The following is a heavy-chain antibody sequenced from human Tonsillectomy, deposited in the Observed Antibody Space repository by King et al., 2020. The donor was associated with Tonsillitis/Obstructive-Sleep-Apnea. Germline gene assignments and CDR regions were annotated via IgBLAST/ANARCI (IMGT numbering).Heavy chain of an antibody. CDR1: GFTFSSYA. D-gene: IGHD2-2*01. CDR2: ISYDGSNK. V-gene: IGHV3-30*04. Sequence: VQLVESGGGVVQPGRSLRLYCAASGFTFSSYAMHWVRQAPGKGLEWVAVISYDGSNKYYADSVKGRFTISRDNSKNTLDLQMNSLRAEDTAVYYCARGGYCSSTSGTEGYYYYYMDVWGKGTTVTVSS. J-gene: IGHJ6*03. CDR3: ARGGYCSSTSGTEGYYYYYMDV.